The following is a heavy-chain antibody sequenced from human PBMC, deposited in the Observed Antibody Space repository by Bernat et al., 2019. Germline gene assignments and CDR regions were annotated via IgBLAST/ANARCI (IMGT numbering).Heavy chain of an antibody. Sequence: QVQLQQWGAVLLKPSETLSLTCAVYGGSLSGYYWSWIRQSPGKGLEWIGEITHSGSTNYNPSLKSRVTISVDTSKNQLSLKLRSVTAADTAVYYCAGFYGSGSSTWGQGTLVTVSS. CDR2: ITHSGST. D-gene: IGHD3-10*01. CDR3: AGFYGSGSST. CDR1: GGSLSGYY. J-gene: IGHJ5*02. V-gene: IGHV4-34*02.